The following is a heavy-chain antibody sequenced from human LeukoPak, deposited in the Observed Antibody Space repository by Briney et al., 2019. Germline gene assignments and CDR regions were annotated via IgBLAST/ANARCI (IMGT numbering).Heavy chain of an antibody. CDR3: AKLEQSGVRLELRSGFDY. J-gene: IGHJ4*02. CDR1: GFTFSSYA. CDR2: ISGSGGST. Sequence: GGSLRLSCAASGFTFSSYAMSWVRQAPGKGLEWVSAISGSGGSTYYADSVKGRFTISRDNSKNTLYLQMNSLRAEATAVYYCAKLEQSGVRLELRSGFDYWGQGTLVTVSS. V-gene: IGHV3-23*01. D-gene: IGHD1-7*01.